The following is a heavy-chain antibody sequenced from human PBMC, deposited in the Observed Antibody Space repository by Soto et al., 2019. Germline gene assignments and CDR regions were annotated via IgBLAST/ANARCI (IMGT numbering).Heavy chain of an antibody. J-gene: IGHJ3*02. D-gene: IGHD1-26*01. V-gene: IGHV3-15*01. CDR3: TFSGGSYYVYAFDI. CDR1: GFTFSNAW. CDR2: IKSKTDGGTT. Sequence: EVQLVESGGGLVKPGGSLRLSCAASGFTFSNAWMSWVRQAPGKGLEWVGRIKSKTDGGTTDYAAPVKGRFTISRDDSKNTLYLQMNSLKTEDTAVYYCTFSGGSYYVYAFDIWGQGTMVTVSS.